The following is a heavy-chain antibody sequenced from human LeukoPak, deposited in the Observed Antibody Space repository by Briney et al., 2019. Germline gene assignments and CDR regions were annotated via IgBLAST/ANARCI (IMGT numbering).Heavy chain of an antibody. CDR1: GVFISNYH. CDR3: ARLPITTFGVTRSPQRYFDL. D-gene: IGHD3-3*01. CDR2: MYDSGRT. J-gene: IGHJ2*01. Sequence: SDTLSLTCTVSGVFISNYHWSWLRQPPGKGLQWFGYMYDSGRTNYDPSLKSRSLISKDNSNNPLSLRLTSVTAADTAVYYCARLPITTFGVTRSPQRYFDLWGQGTLVTVSS. V-gene: IGHV4-59*07.